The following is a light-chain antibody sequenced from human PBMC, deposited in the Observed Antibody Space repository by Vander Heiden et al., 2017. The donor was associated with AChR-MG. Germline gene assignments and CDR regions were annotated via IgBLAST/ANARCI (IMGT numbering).Light chain of an antibody. Sequence: SYDLTQPPSVSVSPGQTASITCPGDKLGDKFVCWYQQKPGQSPVLVLYQDTKRPSGIPERFAGSNSGNTATLTISGTQAMDEADYYCQAWDSSTDVVFGGGTKLTVL. CDR1: KLGDKF. V-gene: IGLV3-1*01. J-gene: IGLJ2*01. CDR2: QDT. CDR3: QAWDSSTDVV.